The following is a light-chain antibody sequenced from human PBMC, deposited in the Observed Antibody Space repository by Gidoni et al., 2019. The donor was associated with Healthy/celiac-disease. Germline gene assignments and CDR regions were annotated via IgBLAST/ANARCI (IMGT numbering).Light chain of an antibody. Sequence: SYELTQPPSVSVSPGQTASLPCSGDKLGDKYACWYQQKPGQSPVLVIYHDSKRPSGIPERFAGSNSGNTATLTISGTQAMDEADYYCQAWDSSYVFGTGTKVTVL. CDR1: KLGDKY. CDR2: HDS. V-gene: IGLV3-1*01. CDR3: QAWDSSYV. J-gene: IGLJ1*01.